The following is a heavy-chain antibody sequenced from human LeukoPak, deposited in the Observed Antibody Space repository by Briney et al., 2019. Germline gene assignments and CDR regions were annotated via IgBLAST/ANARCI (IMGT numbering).Heavy chain of an antibody. CDR2: INEYGREK. CDR3: ARDQGYCTSVNCRGDAFDV. Sequence: GWSVSLSCEASGFTSTSHWMSWVRQVPGKGLEGVAKINEYGREKYYVDSVKGRFTISRDNANNSLSLQMNSLRAEDTAVYYCARDQGYCTSVNCRGDAFDVWGQGSMVPVSS. D-gene: IGHD2-8*02. CDR1: GFTSTSHW. V-gene: IGHV3-7*01. J-gene: IGHJ3*01.